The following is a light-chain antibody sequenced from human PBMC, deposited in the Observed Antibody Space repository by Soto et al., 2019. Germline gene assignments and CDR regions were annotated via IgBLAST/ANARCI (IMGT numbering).Light chain of an antibody. V-gene: IGLV2-14*01. CDR3: SSYTLRNTLVL. J-gene: IGLJ3*02. CDR1: SSDVGGYNF. Sequence: QSALTQPASVSGSPGQSITISCTGTSSDVGGYNFVSWYQQHPGKVPRLIIYEVSSRPSGVSYRFSGSKSGNTASLTISGLQAEDEADYYCSSYTLRNTLVLFGGGTKLTVL. CDR2: EVS.